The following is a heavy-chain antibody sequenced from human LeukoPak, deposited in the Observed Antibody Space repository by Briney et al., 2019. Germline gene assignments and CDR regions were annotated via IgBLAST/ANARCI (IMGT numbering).Heavy chain of an antibody. V-gene: IGHV3-48*04. J-gene: IGHJ4*02. Sequence: PGGSLRLSCAASGFTLSTYSMNWVRQAPGKGLEWVSYISSSSTTIYYADSVKGRFTISRDNAKNSLYLQMNSLRAEDTAVYFCARRGTLDYWGQGTLVTVSS. CDR2: ISSSSTTI. CDR3: ARRGTLDY. CDR1: GFTLSTYS.